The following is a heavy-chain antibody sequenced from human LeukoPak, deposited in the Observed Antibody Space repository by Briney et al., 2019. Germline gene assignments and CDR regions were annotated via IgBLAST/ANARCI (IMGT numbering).Heavy chain of an antibody. Sequence: SETLSLTCAVYGGSFSGYYWSWIRQPPGKGLEWIGEINHSGSTNYNPSLKSRVTISVDTSKNQFSLKLSSVTAADTAVYYCPSARYCSGGSCFEYFQHWGQGTLVTVSS. V-gene: IGHV4-34*01. CDR1: GGSFSGYY. CDR3: PSARYCSGGSCFEYFQH. D-gene: IGHD2-15*01. CDR2: INHSGST. J-gene: IGHJ1*01.